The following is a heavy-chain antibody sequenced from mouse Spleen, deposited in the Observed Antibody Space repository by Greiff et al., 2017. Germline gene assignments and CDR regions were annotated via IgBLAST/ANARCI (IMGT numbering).Heavy chain of an antibody. CDR3: ARSYYDGSYGY. CDR1: GFTFTDYY. CDR2: IRNKANGYTT. D-gene: IGHD1-1*01. Sequence: EVMLVESGGGLVQPGGSLSLSCAASGFTFTDYYMSWVRQPPGKALEWLGFIRNKANGYTTEYSASVKGRFTISRDNSQSILYLQMNALRAEDSATYYCARSYYDGSYGYWGQGTTLTVSS. V-gene: IGHV7-3*01. J-gene: IGHJ2*01.